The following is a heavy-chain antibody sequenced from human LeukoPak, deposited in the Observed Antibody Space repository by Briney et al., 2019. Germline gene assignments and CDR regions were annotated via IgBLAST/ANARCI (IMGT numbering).Heavy chain of an antibody. D-gene: IGHD2-15*01. CDR3: ARAPPYCSGGSCYFDY. Sequence: PQTMSLTCTVSGGSVRSYYWSWIRQPPGKGLEWIGYVYYSGHTNYNPSLRSRITISVDMSKNQFSLKLSSVTAADTAVYYCARAPPYCSGGSCYFDYWGQGTLVTVSS. CDR2: VYYSGHT. J-gene: IGHJ4*02. CDR1: GGSVRSYY. V-gene: IGHV4-59*02.